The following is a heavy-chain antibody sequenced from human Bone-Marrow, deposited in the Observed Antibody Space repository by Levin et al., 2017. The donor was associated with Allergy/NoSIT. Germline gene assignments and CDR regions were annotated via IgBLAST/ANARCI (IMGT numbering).Heavy chain of an antibody. D-gene: IGHD6-19*01. Sequence: RTSETLSLTCTVSGGSISSSSYYWGWIRQPPGKGLEWIGSIYYSGSTYYNPSLKSRVTISVDTSKNQFSLKLSSVTAADTAVYYCARHGEVGSSGWKAHYYYGMDVWGQGTTVTVSS. CDR1: GGSISSSSYY. CDR2: IYYSGST. V-gene: IGHV4-39*01. CDR3: ARHGEVGSSGWKAHYYYGMDV. J-gene: IGHJ6*02.